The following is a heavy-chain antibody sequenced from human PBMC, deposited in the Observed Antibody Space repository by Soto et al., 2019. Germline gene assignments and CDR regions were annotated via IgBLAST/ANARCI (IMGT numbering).Heavy chain of an antibody. D-gene: IGHD1-7*01. CDR3: ARGLLGITGTTGGFDY. V-gene: IGHV4-31*03. Sequence: QVQLQESGPGLVKPSQNLSLTCTVSGGSISSGGYYWSWIRQHPGKGLEWIGYIYYSGSTYYNPSLKSRVTISVDTSKNQFSLKLSSVTAADTAVYYCARGLLGITGTTGGFDYWGQGTLVTVSS. J-gene: IGHJ4*02. CDR1: GGSISSGGYY. CDR2: IYYSGST.